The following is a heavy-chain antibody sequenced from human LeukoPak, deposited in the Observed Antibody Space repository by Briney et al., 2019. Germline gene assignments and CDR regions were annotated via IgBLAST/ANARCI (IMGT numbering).Heavy chain of an antibody. Sequence: PGGSLRLSCAASGFTFSSYRMNWVRQAPGKGLEWVSYISSSGSTIYYADSVKGRFTISRDNAKNSLYLQMNSLRAEDTAVYYCARDSSGYFHWFDPWGQGTLVTVSS. CDR2: ISSSGSTI. CDR3: ARDSSGYFHWFDP. V-gene: IGHV3-48*04. D-gene: IGHD3-22*01. J-gene: IGHJ5*02. CDR1: GFTFSSYR.